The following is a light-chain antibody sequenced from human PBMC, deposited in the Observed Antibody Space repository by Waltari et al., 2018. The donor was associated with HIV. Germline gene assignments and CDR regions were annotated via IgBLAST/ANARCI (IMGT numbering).Light chain of an antibody. CDR2: ANT. CDR1: ASNIGADYR. J-gene: IGLJ2*01. Sequence: VLTQPPSVSGAPGQRVNISCAGSASNIGADYRVHWYRLFPGSAPTLLICANTFRPSGVPDRFSGSRSGTSASLAISGLQTEDEADYFCQSYDKFLSAWIFGGGTRVTVL. V-gene: IGLV1-40*01. CDR3: QSYDKFLSAWI.